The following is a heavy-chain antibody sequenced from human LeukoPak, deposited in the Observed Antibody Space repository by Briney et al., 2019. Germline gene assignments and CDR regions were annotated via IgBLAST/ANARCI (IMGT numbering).Heavy chain of an antibody. CDR3: VRVGGYSYGYYYYYYYGMDV. Sequence: ASVKVSCKASGYTFTSYDINWVRQATGQGLEWMGWMNPNSGNTGYAQKFQGRVTMTRNTSISTAYMELSSLRSEDTAVYYCVRVGGYSYGYYYYYYYGMDVWGQGTTVTVSS. J-gene: IGHJ6*02. CDR2: MNPNSGNT. D-gene: IGHD5-18*01. V-gene: IGHV1-8*01. CDR1: GYTFTSYD.